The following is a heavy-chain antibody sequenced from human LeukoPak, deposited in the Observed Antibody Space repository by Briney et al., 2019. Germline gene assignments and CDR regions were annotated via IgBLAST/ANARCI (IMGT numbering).Heavy chain of an antibody. CDR2: IIPILGIA. D-gene: IGHD3-16*01. CDR3: AKGGYDYAEYVDY. J-gene: IGHJ4*02. V-gene: IGHV1-69*04. CDR1: GGTFSSYA. Sequence: ASVKVSCKASGGTFSSYAISWVRQAPGQGPEWMGRIIPILGIANYAQKFQGRVTITADKSTSTAYMELNSLRAEDTAVYYCAKGGYDYAEYVDYWGQGTLVTVSS.